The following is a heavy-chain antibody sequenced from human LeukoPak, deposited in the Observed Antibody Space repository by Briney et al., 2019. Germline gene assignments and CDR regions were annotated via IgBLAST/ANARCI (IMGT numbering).Heavy chain of an antibody. Sequence: GGSLRLSCDASGFTFRNYGMHWVRQAPGKGLEWVAVIWFDGSKTNYIESVRGRVTISRDNSRATLSLQMNSLRVEDTAMYYCARYNGDYTAFDIWGHGTMVAVSS. V-gene: IGHV3-33*01. D-gene: IGHD4-17*01. CDR3: ARYNGDYTAFDI. CDR1: GFTFRNYG. CDR2: IWFDGSKT. J-gene: IGHJ3*02.